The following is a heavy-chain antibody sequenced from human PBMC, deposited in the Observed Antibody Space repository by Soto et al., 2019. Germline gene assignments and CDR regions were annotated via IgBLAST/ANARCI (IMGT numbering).Heavy chain of an antibody. J-gene: IGHJ4*02. CDR2: ISYDGSNK. Sequence: PVGSLRLSCAASGFTFSIYAMHWVRQAPGKGLEWVAVISYDGSNKYYADSVKGRFTISRDNSKNTLYLQMNSLRAEDTAVYYCARSYGDYVYFDYWGQGTLVTVSS. D-gene: IGHD4-17*01. CDR3: ARSYGDYVYFDY. V-gene: IGHV3-30-3*01. CDR1: GFTFSIYA.